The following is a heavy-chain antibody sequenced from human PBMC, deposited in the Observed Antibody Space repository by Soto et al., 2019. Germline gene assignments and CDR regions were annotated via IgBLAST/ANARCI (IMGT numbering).Heavy chain of an antibody. Sequence: SETLSLTCTVSGGSISSGGYYWSWIRQHPGKGLEWIGYIYYSGSTYYNPSLKSRVTISVDTSKNQFSLKLSSVTAADTAVYYCASNLYDYGDYAHLGFFDYWGQGTLVTVSS. D-gene: IGHD4-17*01. J-gene: IGHJ4*02. V-gene: IGHV4-31*03. CDR1: GGSISSGGYY. CDR2: IYYSGST. CDR3: ASNLYDYGDYAHLGFFDY.